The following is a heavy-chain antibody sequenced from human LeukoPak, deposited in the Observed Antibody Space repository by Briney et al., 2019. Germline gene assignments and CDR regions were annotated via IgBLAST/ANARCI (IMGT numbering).Heavy chain of an antibody. Sequence: ASVKVSCKASGYTFTSYGISWVRQAPGQGLEWMGWISAYNGNTNYAQKLQGRVTMTTDTSTSTAYMELRSLRSDDTAVYYCARGGLDIVVVPAAHYYYYYMDVWGKETTVTVSS. D-gene: IGHD2-2*03. CDR1: GYTFTSYG. J-gene: IGHJ6*03. CDR2: ISAYNGNT. V-gene: IGHV1-18*01. CDR3: ARGGLDIVVVPAAHYYYYYMDV.